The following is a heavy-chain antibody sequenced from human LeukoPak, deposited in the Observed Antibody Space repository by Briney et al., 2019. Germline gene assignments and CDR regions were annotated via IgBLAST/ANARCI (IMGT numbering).Heavy chain of an antibody. Sequence: GGSLRLSCAASGFTFSSYGMHWVRQAPGKGLEWVAFIRYDGSNKYYADSVKGRFTISRDNSKNTLYLQMNSLRAEDTAVYYCAKPLRSLEWLSPFDYWGQGTLVTVSS. CDR1: GFTFSSYG. V-gene: IGHV3-30*02. CDR2: IRYDGSNK. CDR3: AKPLRSLEWLSPFDY. J-gene: IGHJ4*02. D-gene: IGHD3-3*01.